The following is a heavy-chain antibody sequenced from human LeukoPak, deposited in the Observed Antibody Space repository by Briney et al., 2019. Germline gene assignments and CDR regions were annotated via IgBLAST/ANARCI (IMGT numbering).Heavy chain of an antibody. J-gene: IGHJ4*02. Sequence: SETLSLTCTVSGGSVSSGSYCWSWIRQPPGKGLEWIGYIYYSGSTNYNPSLKSRVTISVDTSKNQFSLKLSSVTAADTAVYYCASLYYYDSSGYYHFDYWGQGTLVTVSS. CDR1: GGSVSSGSYC. CDR2: IYYSGST. V-gene: IGHV4-61*01. CDR3: ASLYYYDSSGYYHFDY. D-gene: IGHD3-22*01.